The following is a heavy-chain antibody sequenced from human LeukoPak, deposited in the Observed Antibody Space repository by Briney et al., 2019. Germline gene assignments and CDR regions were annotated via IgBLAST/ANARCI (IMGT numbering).Heavy chain of an antibody. V-gene: IGHV4-4*07. CDR2: IYTSGST. CDR1: GGSISSYY. Sequence: SETLSLTCTVSGGSISSYYWSWIRQPAGKGLEWIGRIYTSGSTNYNPSLKSRVTMSVDTSKNQFSLKLSSVTAADTAVYYCARDQIFVVPAAKVHWFDPWGQGTLVTVSS. D-gene: IGHD2-2*01. CDR3: ARDQIFVVPAAKVHWFDP. J-gene: IGHJ5*02.